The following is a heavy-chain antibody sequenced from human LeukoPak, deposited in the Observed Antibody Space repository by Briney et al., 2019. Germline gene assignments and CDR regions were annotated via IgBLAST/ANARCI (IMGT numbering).Heavy chain of an antibody. CDR3: ARSPVGATKGAFDY. J-gene: IGHJ4*02. D-gene: IGHD1-26*01. CDR2: IYYSGST. CDR1: GGSISSSSYY. V-gene: IGHV4-39*01. Sequence: SETLSLTCTVSGGSISSSSYYWGWIRQPPGKGLEWIGSIYYSGSTYYNLSLKSRVTISVDTSKNQFSLKLSSVTAADTAVYYCARSPVGATKGAFDYWGQGTLVTVSS.